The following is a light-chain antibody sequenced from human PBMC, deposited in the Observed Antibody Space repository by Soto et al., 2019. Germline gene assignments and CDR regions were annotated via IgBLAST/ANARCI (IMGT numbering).Light chain of an antibody. Sequence: DIQLTQSPSFLSAAVEDRVTITCRASQGISSYLAWYQQKPGKAPKLLIYAASTLQGGVPSRFSGSGSGTEFTLTISSLQPEDFATYYCQLVNSYPLTFGGGTKVEIE. CDR2: AAS. CDR1: QGISSY. J-gene: IGKJ4*01. CDR3: QLVNSYPLT. V-gene: IGKV1-9*01.